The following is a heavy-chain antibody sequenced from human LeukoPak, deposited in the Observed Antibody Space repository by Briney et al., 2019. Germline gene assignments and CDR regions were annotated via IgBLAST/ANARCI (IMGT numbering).Heavy chain of an antibody. CDR1: GYTFTSYY. D-gene: IGHD3-10*01. CDR2: INPSGGRT. J-gene: IGHJ5*02. CDR3: ARGPSYYGSGSYYPPRFDP. V-gene: IGHV1-46*01. Sequence: GASVKVSFKASGYTFTSYYMHWVRQAPGQGLEWMGIINPSGGRTTYAQKFQGRVTMTRDTSTSTVYMELSSLRSEDTAVYYCARGPSYYGSGSYYPPRFDPWGQGTLVTVSS.